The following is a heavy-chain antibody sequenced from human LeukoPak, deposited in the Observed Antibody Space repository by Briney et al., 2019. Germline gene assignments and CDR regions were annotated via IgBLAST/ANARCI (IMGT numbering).Heavy chain of an antibody. Sequence: ASVKVSCKASGGTFSSYAISWVRQAPGQGVEWMGRIIPIFGTANYAQKFQGRVTITADKSTSTAYMELSSLRSEDTAVYYCARVAWGYYDSSGYLGAFDIWGQGTMVTVSS. CDR2: IIPIFGTA. D-gene: IGHD3-22*01. CDR1: GGTFSSYA. J-gene: IGHJ3*02. CDR3: ARVAWGYYDSSGYLGAFDI. V-gene: IGHV1-69*06.